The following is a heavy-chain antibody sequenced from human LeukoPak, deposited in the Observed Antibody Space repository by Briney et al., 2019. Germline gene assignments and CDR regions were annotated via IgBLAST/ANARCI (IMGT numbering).Heavy chain of an antibody. D-gene: IGHD5-18*01. J-gene: IGHJ3*02. CDR3: ARGEYSYGYDPDAFDI. Sequence: ASVKVSCKASGYTFTDYYIHWVRQAPGQGLEWMGWINPNGGGTKYVQKFQGRVTLTRDTSISTAYMELSRLRSDDTAVYYCARGEYSYGYDPDAFDIWGQGTMVTVSS. V-gene: IGHV1-2*02. CDR2: INPNGGGT. CDR1: GYTFTDYY.